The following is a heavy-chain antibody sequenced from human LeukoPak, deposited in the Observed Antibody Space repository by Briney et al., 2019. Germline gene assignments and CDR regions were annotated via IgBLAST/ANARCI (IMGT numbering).Heavy chain of an antibody. V-gene: IGHV1-69*06. CDR3: ARVYDFWSSLDY. CDR2: IIPIFGTA. CDR1: GGTFSSYA. D-gene: IGHD3-3*01. Sequence: GASVKVSCKTSGGTFSSYAISWVRQAPGQGLEWMGGIIPIFGTANYAQKFQGRVTITADKSTSTAYMELSSLRSEDTAVYYCARVYDFWSSLDYWGQGTLVTVSS. J-gene: IGHJ4*02.